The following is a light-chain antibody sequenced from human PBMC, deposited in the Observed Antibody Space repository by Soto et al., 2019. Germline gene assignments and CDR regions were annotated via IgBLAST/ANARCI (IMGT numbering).Light chain of an antibody. CDR1: SGDVGGYNY. J-gene: IGLJ1*01. V-gene: IGLV2-11*01. Sequence: QSVLTQPRSVSGSPGQSVTISCTGTSGDVGGYNYVSWYQQHPGKAPKLMIYDVSERPSGVPDRFSGSKSGNTASLTISGLQAEDEADYYCCSYAGSFTLYVFGPGTKVTVL. CDR3: CSYAGSFTLYV. CDR2: DVS.